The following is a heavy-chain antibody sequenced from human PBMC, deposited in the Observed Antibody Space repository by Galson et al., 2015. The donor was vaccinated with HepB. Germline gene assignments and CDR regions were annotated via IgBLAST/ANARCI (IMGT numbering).Heavy chain of an antibody. J-gene: IGHJ6*03. CDR1: GGTFSSYA. D-gene: IGHD2-2*01. Sequence: SVKVSCKASGGTFSSYAVSWVRQAPGQGLEWMGGIIPIFGTANYAQKFQGRVTITADESTSTAYMELSSLRSEDTAVYYCARDSGFEVVPAASFYYYYMDVWGKGTTVTVSS. V-gene: IGHV1-69*13. CDR3: ARDSGFEVVPAASFYYYYMDV. CDR2: IIPIFGTA.